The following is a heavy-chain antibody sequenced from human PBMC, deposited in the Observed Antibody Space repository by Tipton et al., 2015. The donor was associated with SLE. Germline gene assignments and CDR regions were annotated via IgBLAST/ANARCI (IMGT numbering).Heavy chain of an antibody. D-gene: IGHD1-26*01. CDR2: INSDGSST. CDR3: ARVGSGSYYYFDY. CDR1: GFTFSSSW. Sequence: SLRLSCAASGFTFSSSWMHWVRQAPGKGLVCVSRINSDGSSTTYADSVKGRFTISRDNAKNSLYLQMNSLRAEDTAVYYCARVGSGSYYYFDYWGQGTLVTVSS. J-gene: IGHJ4*02. V-gene: IGHV3-74*01.